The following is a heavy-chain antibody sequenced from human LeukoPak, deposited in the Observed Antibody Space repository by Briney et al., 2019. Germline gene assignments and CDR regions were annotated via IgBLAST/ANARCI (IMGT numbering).Heavy chain of an antibody. CDR3: ARAYEYGWFDP. Sequence: ASVKVSCKASGYTFTDYFLHWLRQAPGQGLEWMGWINPKTGATNYAQRFQGRVTMTRDSSITTGNMELNRLTSDDTALYYCARAYEYGWFDPWGLGTLVTVSS. D-gene: IGHD3-16*01. CDR1: GYTFTDYF. V-gene: IGHV1-2*02. J-gene: IGHJ5*02. CDR2: INPKTGAT.